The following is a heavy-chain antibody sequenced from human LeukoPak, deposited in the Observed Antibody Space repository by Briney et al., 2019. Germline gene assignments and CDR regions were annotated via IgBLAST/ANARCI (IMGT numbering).Heavy chain of an antibody. CDR2: IIPIFGTA. J-gene: IGHJ3*02. Sequence: SVKVSCKASGGTFSSYAISWVRQAPGQGLEWMGGIIPIFGTANYAQKFQGRVTITTDESTSTAYMELSSLRSEDTAVYYCARGSGSYYSDAFDIWGQGTMVTVSS. D-gene: IGHD1-26*01. CDR3: ARGSGSYYSDAFDI. CDR1: GGTFSSYA. V-gene: IGHV1-69*05.